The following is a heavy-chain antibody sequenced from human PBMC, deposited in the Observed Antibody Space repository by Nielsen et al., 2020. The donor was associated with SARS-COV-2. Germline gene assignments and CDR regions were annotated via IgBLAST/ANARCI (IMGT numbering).Heavy chain of an antibody. CDR2: FNPGSGGT. V-gene: IGHV1-2*06. J-gene: IGHJ4*02. D-gene: IGHD6-19*01. CDR3: ARGAQQWLADY. Sequence: WVRQAPGQGLEWMGRFNPGSGGTKYAQKFQARVTTTRDMSVNTAYMELSGLTSDDTAVYYCARGAQQWLADYWGQGTLVTVSS.